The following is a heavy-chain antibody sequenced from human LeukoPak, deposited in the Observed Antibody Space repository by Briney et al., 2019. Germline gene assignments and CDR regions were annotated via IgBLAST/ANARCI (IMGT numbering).Heavy chain of an antibody. Sequence: GGSLRLSCAASGFTFSSYEMNWVREAPGQGREGFSYISSSGNTIYYADSVKGRFTISRDNAKNSLYLQMNSLRAEDTAVYYCAELGITMIGGVWGKGTTVTISS. V-gene: IGHV3-48*03. CDR2: ISSSGNTI. J-gene: IGHJ6*04. D-gene: IGHD3-10*02. CDR1: GFTFSSYE. CDR3: AELGITMIGGV.